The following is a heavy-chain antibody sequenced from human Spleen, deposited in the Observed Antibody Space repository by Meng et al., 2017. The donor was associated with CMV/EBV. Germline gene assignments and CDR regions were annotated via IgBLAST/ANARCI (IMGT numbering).Heavy chain of an antibody. V-gene: IGHV1-69*05. CDR3: ARGSNITIFGVVIIWSYYYYGMDV. J-gene: IGHJ6*02. CDR2: IIPIFGTA. Sequence: SVKVSCKASGGSFSSYAISWVRQAPGQGLEWMGGIIPIFGTANYAQKLQGRVTITTDESRITAYMELSSLRSEDTAVYYCARGSNITIFGVVIIWSYYYYGMDVWGQGTTVTVSS. D-gene: IGHD3-3*01. CDR1: GGSFSSYA.